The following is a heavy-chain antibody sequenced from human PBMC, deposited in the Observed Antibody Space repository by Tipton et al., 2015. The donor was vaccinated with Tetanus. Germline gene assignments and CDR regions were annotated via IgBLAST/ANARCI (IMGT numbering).Heavy chain of an antibody. CDR3: ARVVPYYYDTSGHHGEYFQE. J-gene: IGHJ1*01. CDR2: IYYSGST. Sequence: LRLSCTVSGASFRNDGYYWSWVRQHPGGGLEWIGYIYYSGSTYYNPSLKSPVTISVDTSKNQFSLTVSSVTAADTAVYYCARVVPYYYDTSGHHGEYFQEWGQGTQVIVSS. CDR1: GASFRNDGYY. D-gene: IGHD3-22*01. V-gene: IGHV4-31*02.